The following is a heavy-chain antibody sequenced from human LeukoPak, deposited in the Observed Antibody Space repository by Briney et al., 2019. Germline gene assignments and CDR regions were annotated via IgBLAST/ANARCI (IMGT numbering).Heavy chain of an antibody. CDR2: IRYDGSNK. D-gene: IGHD6-19*01. V-gene: IGHV3-30*02. Sequence: GGSLRLSCAASGFTFSSYGMHWVRQAPGKGLEWVAFIRYDGSNKYYAGSVKGRFTISRDNSKNTLYLQMNGLRAEDTAVYYCAKDRQWLGSFDYWGQGTLVTVSS. J-gene: IGHJ4*02. CDR1: GFTFSSYG. CDR3: AKDRQWLGSFDY.